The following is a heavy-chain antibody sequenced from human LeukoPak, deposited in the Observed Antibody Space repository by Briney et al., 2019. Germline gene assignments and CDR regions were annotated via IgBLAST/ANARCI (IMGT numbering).Heavy chain of an antibody. Sequence: PSETLSLTCTVSGGSISSGGYYWSWIRQHPGKGLEWIGYIYYSGSTYYNPSLKSRVTISVDTSKNQFSLKLSSVTAADTAVYYCARDHYYDSSGYYYAAGYFDYWAREPWSPSPQ. D-gene: IGHD3-22*01. CDR1: GGSISSGGYY. V-gene: IGHV4-31*03. CDR3: ARDHYYDSSGYYYAAGYFDY. CDR2: IYYSGST. J-gene: IGHJ4*02.